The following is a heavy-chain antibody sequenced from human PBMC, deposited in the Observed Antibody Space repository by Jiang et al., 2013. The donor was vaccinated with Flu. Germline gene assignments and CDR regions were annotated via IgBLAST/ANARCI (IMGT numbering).Heavy chain of an antibody. Sequence: GAEVKKPGASVKVSCKASGYTFTGYYMHWVRQAPGQGLEWMGWINPNSGDTNYAQNFQGRVTMTRDTSISTAYMELSRLRSDDTAVYYCARGIVSGDFDYWGQGTLVTVSS. CDR1: GYTFTGYY. CDR2: INPNSGDT. J-gene: IGHJ4*02. V-gene: IGHV1-2*02. CDR3: ARGIVSGDFDY. D-gene: IGHD5/OR15-5a*01.